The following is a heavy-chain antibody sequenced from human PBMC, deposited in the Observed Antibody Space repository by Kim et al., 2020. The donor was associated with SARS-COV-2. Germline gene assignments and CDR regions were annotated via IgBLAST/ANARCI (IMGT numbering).Heavy chain of an antibody. V-gene: IGHV1-3*01. D-gene: IGHD3-16*01. J-gene: IGHJ4*02. Sequence: ASVKVSCKTSGHFFTRDSIHWVRQAPGQGLEWMGGIDCGNGNTIYSQKFQGRVTFTTDTSASTAYMELSFLRSEDSAVYYCLGGFCVDYWGQGTRGTVAS. CDR1: GHFFTRDS. CDR3: LGGFCVDY. CDR2: IDCGNGNT.